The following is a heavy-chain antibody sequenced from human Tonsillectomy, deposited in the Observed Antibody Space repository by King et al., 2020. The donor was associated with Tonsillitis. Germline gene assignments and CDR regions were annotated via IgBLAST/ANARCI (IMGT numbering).Heavy chain of an antibody. D-gene: IGHD3-10*01. CDR3: ARWAGGSGSPTGWFDP. Sequence: VQLQESGPGLVKPSETLSLTCTVSGGSIISYDWSWIRQPPGKGLEWIGCIYYSGSTNYNPSLKSRVSISVDTSKNQFSLKLKSVTAADTAVYYCARWAGGSGSPTGWFDPWGQGTPVTVSS. V-gene: IGHV4-59*01. CDR2: IYYSGST. J-gene: IGHJ5*02. CDR1: GGSIISYD.